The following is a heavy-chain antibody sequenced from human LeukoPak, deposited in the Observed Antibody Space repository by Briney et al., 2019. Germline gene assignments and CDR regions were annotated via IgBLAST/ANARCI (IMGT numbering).Heavy chain of an antibody. CDR1: GFTFSTYA. V-gene: IGHV3-23*01. CDR2: ISGDDGST. CDR3: AKDISQGYTYGLIEQDF. Sequence: GGSLRLSCAASGFTFSTYAMSWVRQAPGKGLEWVSAISGDDGSTYYADSLKGRFTISRDNSKNTLYLQMNSLRAEDTAVYYCAKDISQGYTYGLIEQDFWGQGTPVTVSS. J-gene: IGHJ4*02. D-gene: IGHD5-18*01.